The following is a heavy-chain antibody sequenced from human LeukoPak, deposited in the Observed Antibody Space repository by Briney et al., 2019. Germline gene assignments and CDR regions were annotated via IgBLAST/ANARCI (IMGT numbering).Heavy chain of an antibody. CDR3: ARGGSITMIVVVNRDYFDY. V-gene: IGHV3-53*01. Sequence: GGSLRLSCAASGFTVSSNYMSWVRQAPGKGLEWVSVIYSGGSTYYADSVKGRFTISRDNSKNSLYLQINSLRAEDTAVYYCARGGSITMIVVVNRDYFDYWGQGTLVTVSS. J-gene: IGHJ4*02. D-gene: IGHD3-22*01. CDR1: GFTVSSNY. CDR2: IYSGGST.